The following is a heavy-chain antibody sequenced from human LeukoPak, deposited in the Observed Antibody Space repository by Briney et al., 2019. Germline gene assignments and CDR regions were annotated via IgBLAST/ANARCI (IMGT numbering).Heavy chain of an antibody. D-gene: IGHD3-10*01. V-gene: IGHV1-46*01. J-gene: IGHJ4*02. CDR1: GYTFTSYF. CDR2: INPSGGST. CDR3: ARRITTGQFDY. Sequence: GASVKVSCKASGYTFTSYFMHWVRQAPGQGLEWMGIINPSGGSTSYAQKFQGRVTMTRDTSTSTVYMELSSLRSEDTAVYYCARRITTGQFDYWGQGTLVTVSS.